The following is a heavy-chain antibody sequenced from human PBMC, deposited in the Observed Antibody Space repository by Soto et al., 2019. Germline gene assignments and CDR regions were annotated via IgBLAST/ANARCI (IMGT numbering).Heavy chain of an antibody. D-gene: IGHD3-16*01. CDR2: IYHSGST. CDR1: GGSISSSNW. Sequence: PSETLSLTCAVSGGSISSSNWWSWVRRPPGKGLEGIGEIYHSGSTNYNPSLKSRVTKSVDKSKNQFSLKLSPVTAAATAFFYCARQGGGGVDYFDYWGQGTLVTVSS. J-gene: IGHJ4*02. CDR3: ARQGGGGVDYFDY. V-gene: IGHV4-4*02.